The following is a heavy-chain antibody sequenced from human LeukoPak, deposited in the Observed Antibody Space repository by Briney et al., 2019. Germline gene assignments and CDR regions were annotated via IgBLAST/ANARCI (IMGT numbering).Heavy chain of an antibody. V-gene: IGHV3-30*02. CDR2: IRYDGSNK. CDR1: GFTFSSYG. J-gene: IGHJ4*02. Sequence: PGGSLRLSCAASGFTFSSYGMHWIRQAPGKGLEWVAFIRYDGSNKYYADSVKGRFTISRDNSKNTLYLQMNSLRAEDTAVYYCAKDYGSGSYFDYWGQGTLVTVSS. D-gene: IGHD3-10*01. CDR3: AKDYGSGSYFDY.